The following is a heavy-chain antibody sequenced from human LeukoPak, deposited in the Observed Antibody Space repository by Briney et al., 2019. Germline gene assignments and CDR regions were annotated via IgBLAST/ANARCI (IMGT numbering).Heavy chain of an antibody. J-gene: IGHJ4*02. D-gene: IGHD6-6*01. CDR2: IIPIFGTA. Sequence: ASVKVSCTASGGTFSSYAISWVRQAPGQGLEWMGGIIPIFGTANYAQKFQGRVTITTDESTSTAYMELSSLRSEDTAVYYCARGYPYSSSFGYWGQGTLVTVSS. CDR3: ARGYPYSSSFGY. V-gene: IGHV1-69*05. CDR1: GGTFSSYA.